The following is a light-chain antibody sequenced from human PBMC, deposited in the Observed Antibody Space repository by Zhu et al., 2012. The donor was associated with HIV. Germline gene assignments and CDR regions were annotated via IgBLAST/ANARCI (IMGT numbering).Light chain of an antibody. CDR1: QSVTNDY. CDR3: QQYDTSPMT. Sequence: EIVLTQSPGTLSLSPGDRATLSCRASQSVTNDYLAWYQQKPGQAPRLLIYGASSRATGIPDRFSGSGSGTDFTLTITRLESEDFAVYYCQQYDTSPMTFGQGTKVEIK. CDR2: GAS. V-gene: IGKV3-20*01. J-gene: IGKJ1*01.